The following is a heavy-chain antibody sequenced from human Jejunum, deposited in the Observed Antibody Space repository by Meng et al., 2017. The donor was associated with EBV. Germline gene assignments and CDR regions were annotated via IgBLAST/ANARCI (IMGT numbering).Heavy chain of an antibody. Sequence: GGGRGGAGAGAGWVFGSAGVGWGRQAPGKGLEWVSSIGGSGGATYYADSVKGRFTISRDNSKSTLYLQMNSLRAEDTAVYYCAKLTRAWGQGTLVTVSS. CDR1: GWVFGSAG. V-gene: IGHV3-23*01. CDR2: IGGSGGAT. CDR3: AKLTRA. J-gene: IGHJ5*02. D-gene: IGHD1/OR15-1a*01.